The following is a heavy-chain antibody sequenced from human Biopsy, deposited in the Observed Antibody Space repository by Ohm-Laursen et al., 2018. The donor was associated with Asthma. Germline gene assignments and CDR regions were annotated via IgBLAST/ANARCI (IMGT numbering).Heavy chain of an antibody. CDR1: GSTFSSYW. V-gene: IGHV3-74*01. J-gene: IGHJ4*02. CDR3: TRGGLEPFDY. CDR2: INTDGRTT. D-gene: IGHD1-1*01. Sequence: SLRLSCSASGSTFSSYWMHWVRHAPGQGLVWVSRINTDGRTTSYVDSVKGRFTISRDNAKLYLQVNSLRDEDTAVYYCTRGGLEPFDYWGQGTLVTVSS.